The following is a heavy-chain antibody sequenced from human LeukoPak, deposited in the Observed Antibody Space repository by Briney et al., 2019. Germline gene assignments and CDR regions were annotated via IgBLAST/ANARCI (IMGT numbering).Heavy chain of an antibody. CDR2: IIPIFGTA. CDR1: GGTFSSYA. Sequence: ASVKVSCKASGGTFSSYAISWVRQATGQGLGWMGGIIPIFGTANYAQKFQGRVTLTADESTSTAYMELSRLRSEDTAVDYCSREGRDGGSYFDYWGQGTLVTVSS. J-gene: IGHJ4*02. CDR3: SREGRDGGSYFDY. V-gene: IGHV1-69*13. D-gene: IGHD2-21*02.